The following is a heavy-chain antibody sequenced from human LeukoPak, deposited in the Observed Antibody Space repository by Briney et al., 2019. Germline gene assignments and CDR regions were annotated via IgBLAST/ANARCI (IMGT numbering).Heavy chain of an antibody. V-gene: IGHV3-7*01. J-gene: IGHJ1*01. CDR2: IKTDASEK. Sequence: GSLRLSCETSGFIFSNCWMTWVRQAPGKGLEWVANIKTDASEKYYADSVKGRFTISRDNAKMSLYLQMNSLRVEDTAVYYCATYSTRNAREFQSWGQGTLVTVSS. CDR1: GFIFSNCW. D-gene: IGHD4-11*01. CDR3: ATYSTRNAREFQS.